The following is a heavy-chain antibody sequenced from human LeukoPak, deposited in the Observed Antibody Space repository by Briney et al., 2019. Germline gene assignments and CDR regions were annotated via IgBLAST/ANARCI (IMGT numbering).Heavy chain of an antibody. CDR1: GGTFSSYA. CDR3: ARDASSGYYPNWFDP. J-gene: IGHJ5*02. V-gene: IGHV1-69*04. CDR2: IIPILGIA. Sequence: SVKVSCKASGGTFSSYAISWVRQAPGQGLEWMGRIIPILGIANYAQKFQGRVTITADKSTSTAYMELSSLRSEDTAVYYCARDASSGYYPNWFDPWGQGTLVTVSS. D-gene: IGHD3-22*01.